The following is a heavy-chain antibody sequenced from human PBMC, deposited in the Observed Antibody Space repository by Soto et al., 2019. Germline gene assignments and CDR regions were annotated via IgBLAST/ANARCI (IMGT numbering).Heavy chain of an antibody. J-gene: IGHJ6*02. CDR2: IKPNSGGT. Sequence: QVQLVQSGAEVKKPGASVKVSCKDSGYTFTGYYMNLVRQAPGQGLEWMGWIKPNSGGTNYAQKFQGRVTMARDTAVSTAYVELRRLRSEYTAVYYCERDGGYCSSAGCCARYYYYCMDGGGRGTRVVVAS. D-gene: IGHD2-2*01. V-gene: IGHV1-2*02. CDR3: ERDGGYCSSAGCCARYYYYCMDG. CDR1: GYTFTGYY.